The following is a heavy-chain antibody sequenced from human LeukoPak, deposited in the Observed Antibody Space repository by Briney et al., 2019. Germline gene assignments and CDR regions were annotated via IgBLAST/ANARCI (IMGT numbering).Heavy chain of an antibody. D-gene: IGHD3-3*01. J-gene: IGHJ4*02. Sequence: SETLSLTCTVSGYSISSGYYWGWIRQPPGKGLEWIGSIYHSGSTYYNPSLKSRVTISVDTSKNQFSLSLSSVTAADTAIYYCARGLASGYPPIPFDYWGQGTLVTVSS. V-gene: IGHV4-38-2*02. CDR3: ARGLASGYPPIPFDY. CDR1: GYSISSGYY. CDR2: IYHSGST.